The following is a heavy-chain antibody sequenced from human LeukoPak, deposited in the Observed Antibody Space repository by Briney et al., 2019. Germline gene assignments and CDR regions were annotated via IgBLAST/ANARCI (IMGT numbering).Heavy chain of an antibody. CDR1: GGSIRSYY. D-gene: IGHD6-13*01. CDR3: ARHSTANVFVI. Sequence: SETLSLTCTVSGGSIRSYYLSWIRQPPGKGLEWIGYVYNSGSTNYSPSLKSRVIISVDTSKNQFSLKLTSVTAADTAVYYCARHSTANVFVIWGQGTVVTVSS. V-gene: IGHV4-59*08. CDR2: VYNSGST. J-gene: IGHJ3*02.